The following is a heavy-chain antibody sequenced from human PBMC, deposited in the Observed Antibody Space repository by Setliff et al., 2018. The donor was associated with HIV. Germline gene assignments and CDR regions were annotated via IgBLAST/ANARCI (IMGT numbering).Heavy chain of an antibody. CDR2: IIPIFGTA. J-gene: IGHJ4*01. CDR1: GGTFSSYA. V-gene: IGHV1-69*06. CDR3: ARVFYYSAGSYSLDY. D-gene: IGHD3-10*01. Sequence: SVKVSCKAFGGTFSSYAISWVRQAPGQGLEWMGGIIPIFGTANYAQKFEGRVTITADKSTSTAYMELNSLRFEDTAVYYCARVFYYSAGSYSLDYWGQETLVTVSS.